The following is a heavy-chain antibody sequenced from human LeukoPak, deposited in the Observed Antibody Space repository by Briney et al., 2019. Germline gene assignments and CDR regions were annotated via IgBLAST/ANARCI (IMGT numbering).Heavy chain of an antibody. D-gene: IGHD2-15*01. V-gene: IGHV6-1*01. Sequence: SQTLSLPCAISGDSVSSNSAAWNWIRQSPSRGLEWLGRTYYRSKWYNDYAVSVKSRITINPDTSKNQFSLQLNSVTPEDTAVYYCARALDSERYCSGGSCDYYYYYYMDVWGKGTTVTVSS. CDR1: GDSVSSNSAA. CDR3: ARALDSERYCSGGSCDYYYYYYMDV. CDR2: TYYRSKWYN. J-gene: IGHJ6*03.